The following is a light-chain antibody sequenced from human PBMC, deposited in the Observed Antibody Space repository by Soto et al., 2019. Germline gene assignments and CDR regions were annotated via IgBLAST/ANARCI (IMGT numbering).Light chain of an antibody. Sequence: EIVLTQSPGTLSLSPGERATLSCRASQSVSSSYLAWYQQKPGQAPRLLIYGASSRATGIPDRFSGSGSGTDFTLTISRLEPEDFAVYYCQQRTSWPITFGQGTRLEIK. V-gene: IGKV3D-20*02. CDR2: GAS. CDR1: QSVSSSY. J-gene: IGKJ5*01. CDR3: QQRTSWPIT.